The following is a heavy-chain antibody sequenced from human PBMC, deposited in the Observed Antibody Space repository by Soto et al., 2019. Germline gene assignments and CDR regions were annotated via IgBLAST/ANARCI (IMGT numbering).Heavy chain of an antibody. CDR1: GYTFTSYD. D-gene: IGHD3-3*01. J-gene: IGHJ5*02. V-gene: IGHV1-8*01. CDR3: ARGAIGKITPPDDTIFGVVIRWFDP. CDR2: MNPNSGNT. Sequence: ASVKVSCKASGYTFTSYDINWVRQATGQGLEWMGWMNPNSGNTGYAQKFQGRVTMTRNTSISTAYMELSSLRSEDTAVYYCARGAIGKITPPDDTIFGVVIRWFDPWGQGTLVTVSS.